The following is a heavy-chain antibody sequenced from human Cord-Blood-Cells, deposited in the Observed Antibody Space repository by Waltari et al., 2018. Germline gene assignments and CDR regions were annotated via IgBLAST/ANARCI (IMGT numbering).Heavy chain of an antibody. CDR1: GGSFSGYY. CDR3: ARSRVVAATDNWFDP. CDR2: INHSGST. D-gene: IGHD2-15*01. V-gene: IGHV4-34*01. J-gene: IGHJ5*02. Sequence: QLQLQQWGAGRFTPSETLSLTCAVYGGSFSGYYWSWLRQPPGKGLEWIGEINHSGSTNYNPSLKSRVTISVDTSKNQFSLKLSSVTAADTAVYYCARSRVVAATDNWFDPWGQGTLVTVSS.